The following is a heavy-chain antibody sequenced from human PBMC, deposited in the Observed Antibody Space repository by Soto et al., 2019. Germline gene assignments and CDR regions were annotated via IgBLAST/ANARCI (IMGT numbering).Heavy chain of an antibody. CDR2: TYYRSRWYN. V-gene: IGHV6-1*01. CDR3: AFTSSRQWCYIDV. J-gene: IGHJ6*04. D-gene: IGHD2-15*01. CDR1: GDSVSSNSAA. Sequence: SQTLSLTCVISGDSVSSNSAAWNWIRQSPSRGLEWLGRTYYRSRWYNDYAVSVRSRITVNADTSKNQFSLHLNSVTPEDTAVYYCAFTSSRQWCYIDVCDTGPTVTLSS.